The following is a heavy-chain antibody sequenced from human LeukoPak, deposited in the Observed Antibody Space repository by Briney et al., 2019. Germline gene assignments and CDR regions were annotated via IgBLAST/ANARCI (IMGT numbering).Heavy chain of an antibody. CDR1: GYTFTVYY. CDR3: AKPLGGDRAAIGTSDAFQF. Sequence: ASVKVSCKASGYTFTVYYIHWVRQAAGHGLEWVGWINPNTGTTNYAPRFQGRVTMTTDTSVTTAYSELKRLTPDDTAVYYCAKPLGGDRAAIGTSDAFQFWGQGTIITVSS. J-gene: IGHJ3*01. D-gene: IGHD3-16*01. CDR2: INPNTGTT. V-gene: IGHV1-2*07.